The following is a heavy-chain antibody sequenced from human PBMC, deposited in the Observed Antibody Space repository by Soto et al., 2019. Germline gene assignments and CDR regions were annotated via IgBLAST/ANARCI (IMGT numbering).Heavy chain of an antibody. Sequence: QITLKEAGPTLVKPTQTLTLTCTFSGFSLSTTGEGVFWIRQPPGKAPEWLALVHWNDDKRYSPSLRPRLTIRKDTSRNQVVLSLTNVDPVDTGTYYCAQRRLGDTSPDYNGLDVWGQGTTVIVSS. D-gene: IGHD3-3*01. CDR1: GFSLSTTGEG. J-gene: IGHJ6*02. CDR3: AQRRLGDTSPDYNGLDV. V-gene: IGHV2-5*01. CDR2: VHWNDDK.